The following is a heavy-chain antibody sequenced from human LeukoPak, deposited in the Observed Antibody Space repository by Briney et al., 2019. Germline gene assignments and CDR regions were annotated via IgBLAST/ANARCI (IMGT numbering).Heavy chain of an antibody. Sequence: VASVKVSCKASGYTFTSYDINWVRQATGQGLEWMGWMNPNSGNTGYAQKFQGRVTMTRNTSISTAYMELSSLRSEDTAVYYCATRATRGLWFGELGAFDIWGQGTMVTVSS. J-gene: IGHJ3*02. CDR1: GYTFTSYD. CDR2: MNPNSGNT. CDR3: ATRATRGLWFGELGAFDI. D-gene: IGHD3-10*01. V-gene: IGHV1-8*01.